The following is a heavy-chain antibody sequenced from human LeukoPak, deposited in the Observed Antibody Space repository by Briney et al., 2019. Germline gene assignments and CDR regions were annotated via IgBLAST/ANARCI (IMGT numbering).Heavy chain of an antibody. Sequence: GASVKVSCKASGYTFTGYYMHWVRQAPGQGLEWMGWINPNSGGTNYAQKFQGRVTMTRDTSISTAYMELSRLRSDDTAVYCCARDYSSSSSHFDYWGQGTLVTVSS. J-gene: IGHJ4*02. CDR2: INPNSGGT. D-gene: IGHD6-6*01. CDR1: GYTFTGYY. V-gene: IGHV1-2*02. CDR3: ARDYSSSSSHFDY.